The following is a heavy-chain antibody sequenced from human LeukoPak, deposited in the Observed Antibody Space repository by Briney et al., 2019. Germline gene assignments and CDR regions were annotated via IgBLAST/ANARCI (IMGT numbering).Heavy chain of an antibody. CDR3: AKALVLTVAGTYYVDH. J-gene: IGHJ4*02. D-gene: IGHD6-19*01. V-gene: IGHV3-30*02. Sequence: GGSLRLSCAASGLTFSKYGMHWVRQAPGKGLEWVAFIRFDESRTFYGDSVKGRFIISRDNSENTLFLHMHSLRPEDTAVYYCAKALVLTVAGTYYVDHWGQGTLVTVSS. CDR1: GLTFSKYG. CDR2: IRFDESRT.